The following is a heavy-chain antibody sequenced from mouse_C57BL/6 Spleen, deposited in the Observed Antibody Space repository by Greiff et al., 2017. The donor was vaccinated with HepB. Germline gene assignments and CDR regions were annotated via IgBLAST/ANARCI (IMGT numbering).Heavy chain of an antibody. D-gene: IGHD1-1*01. CDR1: GFNIKDYY. CDR2: IDPEDGET. J-gene: IGHJ2*01. CDR3: ARPRDYGSSPGGYFDY. Sequence: EVQLQQSGAELVKPGASVKLSCTASGFNIKDYYMHWVKQRTEQGLEWIGRIDPEDGETKYAPKFQGKATITADTSSNTAYLQLSSLTSEDTAVYCCARPRDYGSSPGGYFDYWGQGTTLTVSS. V-gene: IGHV14-2*01.